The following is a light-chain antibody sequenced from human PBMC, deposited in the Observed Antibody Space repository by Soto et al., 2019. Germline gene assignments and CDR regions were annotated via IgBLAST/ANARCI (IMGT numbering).Light chain of an antibody. CDR3: QHSYSTPYT. J-gene: IGKJ2*01. Sequence: DIQMTQSPSSLSASVVDRVTITCRASQSISTYLNWYQHKPGKAPKLLIYAPSSLQSGVPSKFSGSGSGTDFTLTMNNLQPEYFATYYCQHSYSTPYTFGQGTKLEI. CDR2: APS. V-gene: IGKV1-39*01. CDR1: QSISTY.